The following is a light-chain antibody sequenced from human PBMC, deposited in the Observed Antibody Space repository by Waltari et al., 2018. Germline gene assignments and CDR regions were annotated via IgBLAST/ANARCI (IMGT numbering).Light chain of an antibody. V-gene: IGKV1-39*01. CDR2: AAS. CDR3: QQSYSTPRLT. J-gene: IGKJ4*01. Sequence: DIQMTQSPSSVSASVGDRVTITCRASQNIGTSLNWYQQKPGKAPKLLVHAASSLYSGVPSRFSGSGSGTDFTLTISSLQPEYFTTYYCQQSYSTPRLTFGGGTKVDIK. CDR1: QNIGTS.